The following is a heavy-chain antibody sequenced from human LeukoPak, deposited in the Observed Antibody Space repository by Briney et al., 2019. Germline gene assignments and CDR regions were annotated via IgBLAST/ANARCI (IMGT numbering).Heavy chain of an antibody. J-gene: IGHJ4*02. CDR2: FDPEDGET. CDR1: GYTLTELS. CDR3: ARDCEVYCSRDPPDY. V-gene: IGHV1-24*01. Sequence: ASVKVSCKVSGYTLTELSMHWVRQAPGKGLEWMGGFDPEDGETIYAQKFQGRVTMTEDTSTDTAYMELNSLRAEDTAVYYCARDCEVYCSRDPPDYWGQGTLVTVSS. D-gene: IGHD2-15*01.